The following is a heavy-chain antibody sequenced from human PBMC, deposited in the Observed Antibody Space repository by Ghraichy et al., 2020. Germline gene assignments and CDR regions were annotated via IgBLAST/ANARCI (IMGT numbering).Heavy chain of an antibody. D-gene: IGHD3-22*01. Sequence: LSLTCAASGFTFDDYAMHWVRQAPGKGLEWVSGISWNSGSIGYADSVKGRFTISRDNAKNSLYLQMNSLRAEDTALYYCAKVRYDSSGYIFDYWGQGTLVTVSS. J-gene: IGHJ4*02. CDR2: ISWNSGSI. CDR1: GFTFDDYA. CDR3: AKVRYDSSGYIFDY. V-gene: IGHV3-9*01.